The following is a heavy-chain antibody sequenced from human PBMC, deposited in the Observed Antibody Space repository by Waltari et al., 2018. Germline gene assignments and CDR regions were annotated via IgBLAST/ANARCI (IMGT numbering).Heavy chain of an antibody. CDR1: GLTFSRYW. J-gene: IGHJ4*02. V-gene: IGHV3-74*01. D-gene: IGHD1-26*01. Sequence: EVLLVESGGGLVQPGGSLRLCCAASGLTFSRYWIHWVRQVPGKGLAWVSRINEDGSTTDYADSVKGRFTISRDNAKSTLYLQMNSLRAEDTAVYYCASDLAGAKDHWGQGTLVTVSS. CDR2: INEDGSTT. CDR3: ASDLAGAKDH.